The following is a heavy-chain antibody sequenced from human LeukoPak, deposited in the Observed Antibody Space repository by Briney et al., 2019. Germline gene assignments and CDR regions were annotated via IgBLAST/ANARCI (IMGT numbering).Heavy chain of an antibody. Sequence: PGGSLRLSCAASGFTFSDYYMSWIRQTPGKGLEWVSYISSSGSTIYYADSVKGRFTIPRDNAKNSLYLQMNSLRAEDTAVYYCARDRTTTGYFDYWGQGTLVTVSS. CDR2: ISSSGSTI. J-gene: IGHJ4*02. CDR3: ARDRTTTGYFDY. D-gene: IGHD5-12*01. CDR1: GFTFSDYY. V-gene: IGHV3-11*01.